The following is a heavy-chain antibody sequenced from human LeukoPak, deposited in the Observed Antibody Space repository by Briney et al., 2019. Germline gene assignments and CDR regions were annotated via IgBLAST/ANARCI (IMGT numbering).Heavy chain of an antibody. CDR1: GGSISSYY. J-gene: IGHJ5*02. Sequence: SETLSLTCTVSGGSISSYYWSWIRQPPGKGLEWIGYIYYSGSTNYNPSLKSRVTISVDTSKNQFSLKLSSVTAADTAVYYCAREYGSGSYYNGYNWLDPWGQGTLVTVSS. CDR3: AREYGSGSYYNGYNWLDP. CDR2: IYYSGST. V-gene: IGHV4-59*01. D-gene: IGHD3-10*01.